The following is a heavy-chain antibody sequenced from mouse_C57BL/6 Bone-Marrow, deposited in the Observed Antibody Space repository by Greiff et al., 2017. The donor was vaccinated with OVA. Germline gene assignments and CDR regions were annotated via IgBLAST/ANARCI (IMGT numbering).Heavy chain of an antibody. D-gene: IGHD1-1*01. V-gene: IGHV1-54*01. Sequence: VQLQQSGAELVRPGTSVKVSCKASGYAFTNYLIEWVKQRPGQGLEWIGVINPGSGGTNYNEKFKGKATLTADKSSSTAYMQLSSLTSEDSAVYFCARSGITTAVAENIDVWGTGTTVTVSS. CDR1: GYAFTNYL. CDR3: ARSGITTAVAENIDV. J-gene: IGHJ1*03. CDR2: INPGSGGT.